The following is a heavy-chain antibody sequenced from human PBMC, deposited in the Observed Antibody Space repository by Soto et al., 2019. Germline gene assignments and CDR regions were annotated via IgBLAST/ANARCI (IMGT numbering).Heavy chain of an antibody. J-gene: IGHJ4*02. CDR1: GGSISSYY. CDR3: ARGSLDYSNVYFLDY. Sequence: SETLSLTCTVSGGSISSYYWSWIRQPPGKGLEWIGYIYYSGSTNYNPSLKSRVTISVDTSKNQFSLKLSSGTAADTAVYYGARGSLDYSNVYFLDYWGQGTLVTVSS. D-gene: IGHD4-4*01. CDR2: IYYSGST. V-gene: IGHV4-59*01.